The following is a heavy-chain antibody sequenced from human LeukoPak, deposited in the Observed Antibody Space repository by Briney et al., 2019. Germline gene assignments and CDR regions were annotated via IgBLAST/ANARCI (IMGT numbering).Heavy chain of an antibody. J-gene: IGHJ4*02. V-gene: IGHV3-48*03. CDR1: GFTFSSYE. Sequence: PGGSLRLSCAASGFTFSSYEMNWVRQAPGKGLEWVSYISSSGSTIYYADSVKGRFTISRDNAKNSLYLQMNSLRAEDTAVYYCARDGLDMITFGGVIVISEASVSQIDYWGQGTLVTVSS. CDR2: ISSSGSTI. D-gene: IGHD3-16*02. CDR3: ARDGLDMITFGGVIVISEASVSQIDY.